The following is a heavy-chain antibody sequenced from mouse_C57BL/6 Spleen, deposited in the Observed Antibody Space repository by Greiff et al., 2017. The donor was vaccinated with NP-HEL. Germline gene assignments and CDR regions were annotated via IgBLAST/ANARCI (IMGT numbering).Heavy chain of an antibody. V-gene: IGHV1-55*01. Sequence: VQLQQSGAELVKPGASVKMSCKASGYTFTSYWITWVKQRPGQGLEWIGDIYPGSGSTNYNEKFKSKATLTVDTSSSTAYLQLSSLTSEDSAVYYCASGWLWLRWFAYWGQGTLVTVSA. CDR2: IYPGSGST. CDR3: ASGWLWLRWFAY. CDR1: GYTFTSYW. D-gene: IGHD1-2*01. J-gene: IGHJ3*01.